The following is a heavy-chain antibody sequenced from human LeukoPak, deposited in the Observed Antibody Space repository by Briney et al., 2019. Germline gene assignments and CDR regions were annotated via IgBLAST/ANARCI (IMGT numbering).Heavy chain of an antibody. CDR1: GGSFSGYY. Sequence: SETLSLTCAVYGGSFSGYYWTWIRQPPGEGLEWIGEINHSGNTNYNPSLKSRVTISVDTSKNQFSLNLSSVTAADTAVYYCARGLLDSYWGQGTLVTVPS. CDR3: ARGLLDSY. CDR2: INHSGNT. J-gene: IGHJ4*02. V-gene: IGHV4-34*01. D-gene: IGHD3-16*01.